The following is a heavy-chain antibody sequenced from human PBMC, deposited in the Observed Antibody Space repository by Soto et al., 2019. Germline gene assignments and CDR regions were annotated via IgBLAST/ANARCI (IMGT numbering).Heavy chain of an antibody. CDR1: GGSISSGGYF. Sequence: QVQLQESGPGLVKPSQTLSLTCTVSGGSISSGGYFWSWIRQHPGKGLEWIGFIYYSGSTYYNPSLKSRVTISVDTSKNQFSLKLSSVTAADTAVYYCAREGAAHYYYYGMDVWGQGTTVTVSS. CDR2: IYYSGST. D-gene: IGHD6-6*01. CDR3: AREGAAHYYYYGMDV. J-gene: IGHJ6*02. V-gene: IGHV4-31*03.